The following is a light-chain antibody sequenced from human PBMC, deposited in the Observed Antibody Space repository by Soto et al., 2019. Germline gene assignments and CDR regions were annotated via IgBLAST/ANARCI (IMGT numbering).Light chain of an antibody. Sequence: QSALTQPASVSGSPGQSIAVSCTGTSSDVGGYKDVSWYQQHPDKAPKLLIYEVSYRPSGVSDRFSGSKSGNTASLTISGLQAEDEAYYYCSSYTTSNTLVFGSGTKLTVL. CDR3: SSYTTSNTLV. CDR2: EVS. CDR1: SSDVGGYKD. J-gene: IGLJ1*01. V-gene: IGLV2-14*01.